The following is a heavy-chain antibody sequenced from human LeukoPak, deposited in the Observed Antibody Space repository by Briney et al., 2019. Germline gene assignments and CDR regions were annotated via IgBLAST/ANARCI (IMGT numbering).Heavy chain of an antibody. V-gene: IGHV3-30-3*01. J-gene: IGHJ4*02. CDR1: GFTFGAYA. Sequence: GGSLRLSCAVSGFTFGAYAMHWVRQSPGKGLEWVALISYDGNREWYADSVKGRFTVSRDNSKNTLYLQMNSLRHEDTAVYYCTRGHTHGWELYSDYWGQGALVTVSS. CDR3: TRGHTHGWELYSDY. CDR2: ISYDGNRE. D-gene: IGHD4-23*01.